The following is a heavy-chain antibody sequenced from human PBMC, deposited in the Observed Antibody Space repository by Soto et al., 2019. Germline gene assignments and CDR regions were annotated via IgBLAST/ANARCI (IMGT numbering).Heavy chain of an antibody. Sequence: SETLSLTCPVSGDSITDYSWVWIRQPAGKGLEWIGRIFSSGSTNYNPSLKGRITMSSDTSKNQFSLKLNSATATDTAVYFCARDHGVVVTPDNWFDPWGPGILVTVSS. CDR3: ARDHGVVVTPDNWFDP. CDR1: GDSITDYS. CDR2: IFSSGST. V-gene: IGHV4-4*07. J-gene: IGHJ5*02. D-gene: IGHD2-21*02.